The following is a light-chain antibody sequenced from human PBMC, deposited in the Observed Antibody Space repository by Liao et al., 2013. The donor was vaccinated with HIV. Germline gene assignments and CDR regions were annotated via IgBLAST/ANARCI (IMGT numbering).Light chain of an antibody. V-gene: IGLV3-21*01. J-gene: IGLJ1*01. CDR1: NIRSRG. CDR2: YDQ. CDR3: QVWDSNNDHPYV. Sequence: YVLTQPPSVSVAPGQTAVMTCGGNNIRSRGVHWYQQRPGQAPVLVMYYDQNRPSGIPERISGSISGNTATLTISGVETGDEADYYCQVWDSNNDHPYVFGTGTQVTVL.